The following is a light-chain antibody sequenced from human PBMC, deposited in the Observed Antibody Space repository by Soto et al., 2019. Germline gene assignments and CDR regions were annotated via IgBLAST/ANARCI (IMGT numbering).Light chain of an antibody. CDR3: QQYNDYQYT. Sequence: DIQMTQSPSTLSASVGDRVTITCRASQSITTWLAWYQQKPGKAPKLLIYKATNLQSGVPSRFSGSGSGTEFSLTISSVQPEDFAIYYCQQYNDYQYTFGQGTKLEIK. CDR2: KAT. J-gene: IGKJ2*01. V-gene: IGKV1-5*03. CDR1: QSITTW.